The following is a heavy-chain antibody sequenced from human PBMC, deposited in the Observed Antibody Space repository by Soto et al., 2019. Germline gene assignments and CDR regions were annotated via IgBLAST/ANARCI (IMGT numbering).Heavy chain of an antibody. Sequence: SETLSLTCTVSGVSISSGGYYWIWIRQHPGKGLEWIGYIYYSGSTYYNPSLKSRVAISVDTSKNQFSLKLSSVTAADTAVYYCARHNYDSSGTAVDVWGQGTTVTVSS. CDR3: ARHNYDSSGTAVDV. CDR1: GVSISSGGYY. V-gene: IGHV4-31*03. CDR2: IYYSGST. J-gene: IGHJ6*02. D-gene: IGHD3-22*01.